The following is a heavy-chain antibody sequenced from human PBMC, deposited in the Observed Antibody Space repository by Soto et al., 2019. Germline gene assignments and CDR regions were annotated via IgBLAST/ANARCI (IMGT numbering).Heavy chain of an antibody. V-gene: IGHV3-9*01. CDR3: AKDVGRGLGWYFDL. D-gene: IGHD6-19*01. CDR1: GFTFDDYA. Sequence: EVQVVESGGGLAQPGRSLRLSCAASGFTFDDYAMHWVRQAPGKGLEWVSGISWNSGSIGYADSEKGRFTISRDNAKNSLYLQMNSLRAEDTALYYCAKDVGRGLGWYFDLWGRGTLVTVSS. J-gene: IGHJ2*01. CDR2: ISWNSGSI.